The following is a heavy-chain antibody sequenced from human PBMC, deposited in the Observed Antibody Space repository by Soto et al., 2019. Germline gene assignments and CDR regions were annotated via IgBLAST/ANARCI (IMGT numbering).Heavy chain of an antibody. CDR2: IYYSGST. CDR1: GGSISSYY. V-gene: IGHV4-59*08. CDR3: ARHLGTNGVFLQQGRNEYYYGMDV. D-gene: IGHD2-8*01. Sequence: SETLSLTCTVSGGSISSYYWSWIRQPPGKGLEWIGYIYYSGSTNYNPSLKSRVTISVDTSKNQFSLKLSSVTAADTAMYYCARHLGTNGVFLQQGRNEYYYGMDVWGQGTTVTVSS. J-gene: IGHJ6*02.